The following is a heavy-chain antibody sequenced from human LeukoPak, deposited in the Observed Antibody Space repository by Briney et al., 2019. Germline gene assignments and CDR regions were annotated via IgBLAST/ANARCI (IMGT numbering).Heavy chain of an antibody. CDR3: ARGRFSYSSGPLSFFDY. CDR2: INPNSGGT. CDR1: GYTFTGYY. D-gene: IGHD6-19*01. V-gene: IGHV1-2*02. Sequence: ASVKVSCKASGYTFTGYYMYWVRQAPGQGLEWMGWINPNSGGTNYAQKFQGRVTMTRDTSIRTAYMELSRLRSDDTAVYYRARGRFSYSSGPLSFFDYWGQGTLVTVSS. J-gene: IGHJ4*02.